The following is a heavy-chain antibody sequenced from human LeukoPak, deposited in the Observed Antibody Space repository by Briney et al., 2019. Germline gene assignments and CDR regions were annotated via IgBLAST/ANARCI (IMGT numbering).Heavy chain of an antibody. V-gene: IGHV4-34*01. J-gene: IGHJ5*02. Sequence: SSETLSLTCAVYGVSFSGYYLSWIRQPPGKGLEWIGEINHSGSTNYNPSLKRRGTISVDTSKNQFSLKLSSVTAADTAVYYCARDAAAGNFGLLRKYNWFDPWGQGTLVTVSS. CDR3: ARDAAAGNFGLLRKYNWFDP. CDR1: GVSFSGYY. D-gene: IGHD6-13*01. CDR2: INHSGST.